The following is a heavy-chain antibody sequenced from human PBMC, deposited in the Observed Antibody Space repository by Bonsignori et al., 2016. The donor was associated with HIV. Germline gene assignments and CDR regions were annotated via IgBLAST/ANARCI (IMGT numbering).Heavy chain of an antibody. J-gene: IGHJ4*01. CDR2: ISDSGTNT. Sequence: EVQLLESGGGLVQPGGSLRLSCAASGFTFRNYAMTWVRQAPGKGLEWVSSISDSGTNTYYADSVKGRLAISRDNSKNTLFLQVNSLRVEDTAMYYCAKXKTSVRDWYGEFDYWG. CDR1: GFTFRNYA. V-gene: IGHV3-23*01. D-gene: IGHD6-19*01. CDR3: AKXKTSVRDWYGEFDY.